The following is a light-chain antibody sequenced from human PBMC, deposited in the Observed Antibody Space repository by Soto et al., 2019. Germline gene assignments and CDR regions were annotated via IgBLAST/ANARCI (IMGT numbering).Light chain of an antibody. CDR1: SSDVGGYNY. Sequence: QSALTQPASVSGSPGQSITISCTGTSSDVGGYNYVSWYQQHPGKAPKLTIYEVSNRPSGVSNRCSGSKSGNTASLTIPGLKAEDEADYYCSSYTSSSLPVFGGGTKITVL. CDR2: EVS. J-gene: IGLJ2*01. CDR3: SSYTSSSLPV. V-gene: IGLV2-14*01.